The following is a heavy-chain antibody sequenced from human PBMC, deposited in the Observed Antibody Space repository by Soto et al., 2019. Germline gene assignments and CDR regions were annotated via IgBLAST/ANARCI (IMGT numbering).Heavy chain of an antibody. CDR2: IYYSGST. D-gene: IGHD6-25*01. V-gene: IGHV4-39*01. J-gene: IGHJ4*02. CDR1: GGSISSSSYY. Sequence: SETLSLTCTVSGGSISSSSYYWGWIRQPPGKGLEWIGSIYYSGSTYYNPSLKSRVTISVDTSKNQFSLKLSSVTAAETAVYYCARRPSGPAIYYFDYWGQGTLVTVSS. CDR3: ARRPSGPAIYYFDY.